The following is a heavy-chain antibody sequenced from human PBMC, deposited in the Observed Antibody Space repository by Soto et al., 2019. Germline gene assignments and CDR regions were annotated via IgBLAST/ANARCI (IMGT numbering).Heavy chain of an antibody. CDR1: GGSISSGDYY. D-gene: IGHD3-22*01. Sequence: LSLTCTVSGGSISSGDYYWSWIRQPPGKGLEWIGYIYYSGSTYYNPSLKSRVTISVDTSKNQFSLKLSSVTAADTAVYYCARGLSWSSGSTNTEYYYGMDVWGQGT. CDR3: ARGLSWSSGSTNTEYYYGMDV. V-gene: IGHV4-30-4*01. CDR2: IYYSGST. J-gene: IGHJ6*02.